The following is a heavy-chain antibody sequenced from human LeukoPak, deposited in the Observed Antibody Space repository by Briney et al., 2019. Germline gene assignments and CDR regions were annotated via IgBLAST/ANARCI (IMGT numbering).Heavy chain of an antibody. V-gene: IGHV3-23*01. Sequence: GGSLRLSCVPSGFTLSSYAMRWVRPAPGKGLEWVAAISVSGNTYHADSVKGRFTISRDNAKNSLYLQMTSLRAEDTAVYYCARDGRIAAAGGYYYMDVWGKGTTVTVSS. D-gene: IGHD6-13*01. CDR1: GFTLSSYA. CDR2: ISVSGNT. J-gene: IGHJ6*03. CDR3: ARDGRIAAAGGYYYMDV.